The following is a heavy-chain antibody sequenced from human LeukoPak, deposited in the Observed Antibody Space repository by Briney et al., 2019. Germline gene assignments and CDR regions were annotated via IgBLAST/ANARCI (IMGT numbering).Heavy chain of an antibody. D-gene: IGHD3-22*01. CDR2: IYHSGST. CDR3: ARAVVVITTRGAFDI. J-gene: IGHJ3*02. CDR1: GGSISSSNW. Sequence: SETLSLTCTVSGGSISSSNWWSWVRQPPGKGLEWIGEIYHSGSTNYNPSLRSRVTISVDKSKNQFSLKLSSVTAADTAVYYCARAVVVITTRGAFDIWGQGTMVTVSS. V-gene: IGHV4-4*02.